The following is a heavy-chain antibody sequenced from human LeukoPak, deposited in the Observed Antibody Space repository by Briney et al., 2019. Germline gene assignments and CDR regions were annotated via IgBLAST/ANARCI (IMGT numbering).Heavy chain of an antibody. CDR2: ISGSGGDT. CDR1: GFTFSRSA. J-gene: IGHJ4*02. V-gene: IGHV3-23*01. D-gene: IGHD3-22*01. CDR3: AKEGRLTVAAVVVENYFDY. Sequence: GGSLRLSCSASGFTFSRSAMSWVRQAAGKGLEWVSGISGSGGDTYYTDSVKGRFTISRANSKTTVYLQMNSLRTEDTATYYCAKEGRLTVAAVVVENYFDYWGQGTPVTVSA.